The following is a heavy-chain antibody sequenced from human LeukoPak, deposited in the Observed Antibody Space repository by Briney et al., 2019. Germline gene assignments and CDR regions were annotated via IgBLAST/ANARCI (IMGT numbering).Heavy chain of an antibody. D-gene: IGHD3-16*02. CDR2: INHSGST. V-gene: IGHV4-34*01. Sequence: SETLSLTCAVYGGSFSGYYWSWIRQPPGEGLEWIGEINHSGSTNYNPSLKSRVTISVDTSKNQFSLKLSSVTAADTAVYYCARDQGYTVYRLRWFDPWGQGTLVTVSS. J-gene: IGHJ5*02. CDR3: ARDQGYTVYRLRWFDP. CDR1: GGSFSGYY.